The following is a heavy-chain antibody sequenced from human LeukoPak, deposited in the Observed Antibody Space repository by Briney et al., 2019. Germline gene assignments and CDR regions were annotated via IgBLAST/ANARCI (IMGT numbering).Heavy chain of an antibody. CDR1: GGSISGYD. CDR3: ARHYSDSSAYIKY. CDR2: IYYRGST. J-gene: IGHJ4*02. Sequence: SETLSLTCTVSGGSISGYDWSWIRQPPGKGLEWIGYIYYRGSTNYNPSLKSRVTISVDTSKNQFSLKLSSVTAADTAVYYCARHYSDSSAYIKYLGQGTLVTVSS. D-gene: IGHD3-22*01. V-gene: IGHV4-59*01.